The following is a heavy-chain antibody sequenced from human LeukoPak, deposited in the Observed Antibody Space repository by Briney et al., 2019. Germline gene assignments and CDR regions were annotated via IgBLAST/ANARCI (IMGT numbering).Heavy chain of an antibody. D-gene: IGHD3-22*01. CDR3: ARPTYYYDSSGYYRGYYFDY. J-gene: IGHJ4*02. Sequence: SETLSLTCTVSGGSISSSSYYWGWIRQPPGKGLEWIGSIYYSGSTYYNPSLKSRVTISVDTSKNQFSLKLSSVTAADTAVYYCARPTYYYDSSGYYRGYYFDYWVQGTLVTVSS. CDR2: IYYSGST. V-gene: IGHV4-39*01. CDR1: GGSISSSSYY.